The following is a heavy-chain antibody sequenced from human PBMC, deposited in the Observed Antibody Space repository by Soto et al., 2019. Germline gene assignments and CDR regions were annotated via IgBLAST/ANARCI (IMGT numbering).Heavy chain of an antibody. CDR2: ISYDGSNK. J-gene: IGHJ6*02. Sequence: GGSLRLSCAASGFTFSSYAMHWVRQAPGKGLEWVAVISYDGSNKYYADSVKGRFTISRDNSKNTLYLQMSSLRAEDTAVYYCARDSVTTYNSAHYYYYGMDVWGQGTTVTVSS. D-gene: IGHD4-17*01. V-gene: IGHV3-30-3*01. CDR1: GFTFSSYA. CDR3: ARDSVTTYNSAHYYYYGMDV.